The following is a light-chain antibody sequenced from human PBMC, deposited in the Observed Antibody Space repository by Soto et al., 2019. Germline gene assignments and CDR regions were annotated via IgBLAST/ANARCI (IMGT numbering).Light chain of an antibody. J-gene: IGKJ1*01. Sequence: EIQVTQSPTTLSASVGDRVTITCRASQTISSWLAWYQQKPGKAPKLLIYKASTLKSGVPSRFSGSGSGTEFTLTISSLQPDDFATYYCQQSYITQWTFGQVT. V-gene: IGKV1-5*03. CDR2: KAS. CDR3: QQSYITQWT. CDR1: QTISSW.